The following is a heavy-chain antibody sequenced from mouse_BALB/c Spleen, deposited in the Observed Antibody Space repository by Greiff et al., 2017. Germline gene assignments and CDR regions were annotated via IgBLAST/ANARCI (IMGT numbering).Heavy chain of an antibody. D-gene: IGHD2-4*01. J-gene: IGHJ3*01. CDR3: TREAYDYDPAWFAY. CDR1: GYTFTSYW. CDR2: IYPSDSYT. V-gene: IGHV1-69*02. Sequence: QVQLQQPGAELVRPGASVKLSCKASGYTFTSYWINWVKQRPGQGLEWIGNIYPSDSYTNYNQKFKDKATLTVDKSSSTAYMQLSSPTSEDSAVYYCTREAYDYDPAWFAYWGQGTLVTVSA.